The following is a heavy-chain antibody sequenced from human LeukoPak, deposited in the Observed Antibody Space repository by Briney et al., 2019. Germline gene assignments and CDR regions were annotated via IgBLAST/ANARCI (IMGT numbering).Heavy chain of an antibody. CDR3: ARDNIGQWLPEDYFDY. CDR2: IYTSGST. J-gene: IGHJ4*02. Sequence: PSETLSLTCTVSGGSLSSYYWSWIRQPAGKGLEWIGRIYTSGSTNYNPSLKSRVTMSVDTSKNQFSLKLSSVTAADTAVYYCARDNIGQWLPEDYFDYWGQGTLVTVSS. V-gene: IGHV4-4*07. D-gene: IGHD6-19*01. CDR1: GGSLSSYY.